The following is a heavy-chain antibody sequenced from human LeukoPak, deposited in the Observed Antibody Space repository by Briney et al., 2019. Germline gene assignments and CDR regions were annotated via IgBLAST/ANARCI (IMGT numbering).Heavy chain of an antibody. CDR3: ARDGGDNYYMDV. CDR2: ISSSSSYI. D-gene: IGHD2-21*01. Sequence: GGSLRLSCAASGFTFSSYNMNWVRQAPGKGLEWVSSISSSSSYIYYADSVKGRFTISRDNAKNSLYLQMNSLRAEDTAVYYCARDGGDNYYMDVWGKGTTVTISS. V-gene: IGHV3-21*01. J-gene: IGHJ6*03. CDR1: GFTFSSYN.